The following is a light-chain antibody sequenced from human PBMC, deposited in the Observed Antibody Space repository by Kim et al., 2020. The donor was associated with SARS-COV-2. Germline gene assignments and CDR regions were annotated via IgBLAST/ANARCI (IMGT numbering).Light chain of an antibody. CDR3: QEYNNWPTLS. CDR1: HSATTN. J-gene: IGKJ4*01. CDR2: GAS. Sequence: APGEGATRSGRASHSATTNLAWYQQKPGQAPRLLIYGASIRASSIPARFSGSGSGTDFTLTISSLQSEDSAVYYCQEYNNWPTLSFGGGTKVDIK. V-gene: IGKV3D-15*01.